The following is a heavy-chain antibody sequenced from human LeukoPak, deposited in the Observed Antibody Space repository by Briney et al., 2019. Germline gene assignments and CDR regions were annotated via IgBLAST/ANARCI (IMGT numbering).Heavy chain of an antibody. Sequence: ASVKVSCKSSGYTFTGYYMHWVRQAPGQGLEWMGWINPNSGDTNYAQKFHGRVTMTRDTSISTAYMELSRLRSDDTAVYYGARDMIQEGDYWGQGTLVTVSS. CDR3: ARDMIQEGDY. CDR2: INPNSGDT. CDR1: GYTFTGYY. D-gene: IGHD3-22*01. V-gene: IGHV1-2*02. J-gene: IGHJ4*02.